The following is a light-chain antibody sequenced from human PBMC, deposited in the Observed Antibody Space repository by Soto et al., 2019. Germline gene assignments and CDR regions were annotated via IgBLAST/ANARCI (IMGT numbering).Light chain of an antibody. CDR3: QQDEYYWT. J-gene: IGKJ1*01. V-gene: IGKV1-5*01. Sequence: DIQMTQSPSTLSATAGDRVTITCRASQSISAWLAWYQQKPGTAPKLLIYDASNLESGVPSRFSGSGSGTEFTVNSTNLHPDNSPTYYCQQDEYYWTFGQGTKVVIK. CDR2: DAS. CDR1: QSISAW.